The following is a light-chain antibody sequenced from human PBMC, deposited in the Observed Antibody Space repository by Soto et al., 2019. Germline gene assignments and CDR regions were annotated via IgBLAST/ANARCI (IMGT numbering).Light chain of an antibody. Sequence: EIVLTQSPGTLSLSPGERATLSCRASQSVSGSYLAWYQQKPGQAPRLLIYGASSRPTGIPDRFSGSGSGTDVTLTISRVEPEDFAVYYCEQYGRALYTFGRGTKLEIK. CDR2: GAS. V-gene: IGKV3-20*01. J-gene: IGKJ2*01. CDR3: EQYGRALYT. CDR1: QSVSGSY.